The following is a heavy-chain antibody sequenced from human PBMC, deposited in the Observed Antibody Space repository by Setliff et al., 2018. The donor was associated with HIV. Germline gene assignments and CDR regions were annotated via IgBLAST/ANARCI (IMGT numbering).Heavy chain of an antibody. J-gene: IGHJ6*03. D-gene: IGHD7-27*01. CDR1: GGSINSRSYS. Sequence: SETLSLTCTVSGGSINSRSYSWGWIRQPPGKGLEWIRSFYYTGSTYYNPSLRSRVTISIDTSKNQFSLKLSSVSAADTAVYYCARGIDWGHFNYYYMDVWGKGTTVTVSS. CDR2: FYYTGST. V-gene: IGHV4-39*01. CDR3: ARGIDWGHFNYYYMDV.